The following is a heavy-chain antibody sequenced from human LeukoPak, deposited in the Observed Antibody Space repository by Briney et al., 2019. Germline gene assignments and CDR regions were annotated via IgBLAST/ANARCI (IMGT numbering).Heavy chain of an antibody. D-gene: IGHD3-16*01. CDR3: ARARGDSPRIYYYMDV. CDR1: GDSISIGDYR. CDR2: IYYIGTA. J-gene: IGHJ6*03. V-gene: IGHV4-30-4*01. Sequence: SQTLSLTCSVSGDSISIGDYRWSWIRQSPGKGLEWIGYIYYIGTAYYNPSLRSRVALSADTSKNQFSLRLNSVTVADSAVYFCARARGDSPRIYYYMDVWGKGTTVTVSS.